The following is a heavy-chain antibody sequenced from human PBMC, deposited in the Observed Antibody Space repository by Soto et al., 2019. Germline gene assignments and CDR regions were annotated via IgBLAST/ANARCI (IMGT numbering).Heavy chain of an antibody. Sequence: GGSLRLSCAASGFTFSSFWMHWVRQAPGKGLVWVSRVNNDGSDTAYADSVRGRFTISRDNAKNTLYLQMNSLRAEDTAVYYCARSKQQLAPYYFDYWGQGTLVTVSS. V-gene: IGHV3-74*01. CDR2: VNNDGSDT. CDR1: GFTFSSFW. CDR3: ARSKQQLAPYYFDY. J-gene: IGHJ4*02. D-gene: IGHD6-13*01.